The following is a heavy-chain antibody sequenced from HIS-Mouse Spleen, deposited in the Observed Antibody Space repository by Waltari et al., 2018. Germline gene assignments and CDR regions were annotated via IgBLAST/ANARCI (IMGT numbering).Heavy chain of an antibody. V-gene: IGHV3-33*06. Sequence: QVQLVESGGGVVQPGRSLSRSGAASGFTFSSYGMHWVRQAPGKGLEWGADIWYDGSNKYYADSVKGRFTISRDNSKNTLYLQMNSLRAEDTAVYYCAKETDRGYYFDYWGQGTLVTVSS. CDR2: IWYDGSNK. J-gene: IGHJ4*02. D-gene: IGHD3-16*01. CDR1: GFTFSSYG. CDR3: AKETDRGYYFDY.